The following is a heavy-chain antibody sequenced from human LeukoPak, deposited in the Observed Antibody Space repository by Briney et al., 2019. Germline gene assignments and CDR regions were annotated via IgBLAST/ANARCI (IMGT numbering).Heavy chain of an antibody. J-gene: IGHJ4*02. V-gene: IGHV4-39*07. D-gene: IGHD6-13*01. CDR2: IYYSGST. CDR1: GGSISSYY. CDR3: ARDFRGGAAAVNFDY. Sequence: SETLSLTCTVSGGSISSYYWGWIRQPPGKGLEWIGSIYYSGSTYYNPSLKSRVTISGDTSKNQFSLKLSSVTAADTAVYYCARDFRGGAAAVNFDYWGQGTLVTVSS.